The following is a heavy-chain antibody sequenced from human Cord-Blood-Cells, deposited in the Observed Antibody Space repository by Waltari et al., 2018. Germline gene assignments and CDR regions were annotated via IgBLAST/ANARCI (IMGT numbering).Heavy chain of an antibody. Sequence: EVQLLESGGGLVQPGGSLRLSCAASGFTFSSSAMSWVRQAPGKGLEWVSAISGSGDSTYYAESGKGRFTISRDNSKNTMYLQMNSLRAEDTAVYYCAKGGGVPADILIHFDYWGQGTLVTVSS. D-gene: IGHD2-2*02. CDR3: AKGGGVPADILIHFDY. CDR1: GFTFSSSA. CDR2: ISGSGDST. V-gene: IGHV3-23*01. J-gene: IGHJ4*02.